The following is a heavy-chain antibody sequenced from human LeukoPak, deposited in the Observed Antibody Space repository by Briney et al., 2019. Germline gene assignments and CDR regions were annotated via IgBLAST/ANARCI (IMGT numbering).Heavy chain of an antibody. D-gene: IGHD1-26*01. CDR2: INSDGSST. CDR3: ARVRHIGGSYYSNAFDI. CDR1: GFTFSSYW. J-gene: IGHJ3*02. Sequence: GGSLRLSCAASGFTFSSYWMHWVRQAPGKGLVWVSRINSDGSSTSYADSVKGRFTISRDNAKNTLYLQMNSLRAEDTAVYYCARVRHIGGSYYSNAFDIWGQGTMVTVSS. V-gene: IGHV3-74*01.